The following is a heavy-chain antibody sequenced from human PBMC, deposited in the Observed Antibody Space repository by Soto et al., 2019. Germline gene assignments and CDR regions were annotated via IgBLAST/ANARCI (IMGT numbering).Heavy chain of an antibody. CDR1: GGTFSSYA. CDR2: IIPIFGTA. CDR3: ARDHIAAAGTSFHWFDP. V-gene: IGHV1-69*13. Sequence: SVKVSCKASGGTFSSYAISWVRQAPGQGLEWMGGIIPIFGTANYAQKFQGRVTITADESTSTAYMELSSLRSEDTAVYYCARDHIAAAGTSFHWFDPWGQGTLVTVSS. D-gene: IGHD6-13*01. J-gene: IGHJ5*02.